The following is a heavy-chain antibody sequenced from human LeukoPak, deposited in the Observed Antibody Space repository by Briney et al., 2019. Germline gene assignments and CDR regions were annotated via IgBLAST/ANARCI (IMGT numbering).Heavy chain of an antibody. J-gene: IGHJ4*02. V-gene: IGHV3-30*03. Sequence: PGGSLRLSCAASGFTFSSYGMHWVRQAPGKGLEWVAVISYDGSNKYYADSVKGRFTISRDNSKGTVYLDMNGLRPDDTAVYYCVREGRFVVTTFGYWGQGTLVTVSS. CDR1: GFTFSSYG. CDR2: ISYDGSNK. D-gene: IGHD2-21*02. CDR3: VREGRFVVTTFGY.